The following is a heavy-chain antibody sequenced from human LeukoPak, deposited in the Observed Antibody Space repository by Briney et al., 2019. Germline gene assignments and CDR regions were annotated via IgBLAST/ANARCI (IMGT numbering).Heavy chain of an antibody. CDR3: TRGRSYRPED. Sequence: GGSLRLSCAASGFTFSSYWMHWVRQAPGKGLVWVSQIIADGSSTSYADPVKGRFTISRDNAKNTLYLQTTNLRAEDTAVYYCTRGRSYRPEDWGQGTLVTVSS. CDR2: IIADGSST. V-gene: IGHV3-74*01. CDR1: GFTFSSYW. D-gene: IGHD3-16*02. J-gene: IGHJ4*02.